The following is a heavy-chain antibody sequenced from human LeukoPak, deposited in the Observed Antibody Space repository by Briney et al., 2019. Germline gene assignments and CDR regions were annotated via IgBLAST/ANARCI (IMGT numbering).Heavy chain of an antibody. CDR3: ATTRGSHVLTPYFDY. CDR1: GYTLSTYG. Sequence: ASVKVSCKASGYTLSTYGVSWVRQAPGQGLEWMGWISAYNSYTRYVEKFQGRVTMTIDTSTNTADMELRSLRSDDTAVYYCATTRGSHVLTPYFDYWGQGTLVTVSS. V-gene: IGHV1-18*01. J-gene: IGHJ4*02. CDR2: ISAYNSYT. D-gene: IGHD3-16*01.